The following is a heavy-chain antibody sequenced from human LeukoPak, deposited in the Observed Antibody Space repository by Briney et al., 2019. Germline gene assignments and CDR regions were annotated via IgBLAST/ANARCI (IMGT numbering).Heavy chain of an antibody. D-gene: IGHD6-13*01. Sequence: PSETLSLTCAVSGYSIRSSNWWGWIRQPPGKGLEWIGYIYYDGSIFYNPSLRSRVTISVDTSKNQFFLRLSSVTAADTAVFYCARGSSSGYFDYWGQGTVVTVSS. V-gene: IGHV4-28*05. J-gene: IGHJ4*02. CDR1: GYSIRSSNW. CDR2: IYYDGSI. CDR3: ARGSSSGYFDY.